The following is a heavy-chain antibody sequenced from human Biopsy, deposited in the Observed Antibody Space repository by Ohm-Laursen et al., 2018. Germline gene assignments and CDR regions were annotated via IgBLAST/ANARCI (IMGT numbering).Heavy chain of an antibody. D-gene: IGHD3-9*01. J-gene: IGHJ1*01. V-gene: IGHV1-69*06. CDR1: GGTFSNYG. Sequence: SVTASCKAPGGTFSNYGANWVRQAPGHGLEWLGGNIPILGTGNYAQKFQDRVTVAADTSTSTATMELRSLRSDDAAVYYCATKLTGYFHHWGQGTLVIVSS. CDR3: ATKLTGYFHH. CDR2: NIPILGTG.